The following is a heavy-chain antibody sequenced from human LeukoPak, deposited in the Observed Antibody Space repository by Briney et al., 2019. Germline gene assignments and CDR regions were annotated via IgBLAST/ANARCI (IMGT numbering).Heavy chain of an antibody. CDR1: GFTFSSYG. V-gene: IGHV3-33*01. CDR2: IWYDGSNK. J-gene: IGHJ4*02. Sequence: TGGSLRLSCAASGFTFSSYGMHWVRQAPVKGLEWVAVIWYDGSNKYYADSVKGRFTFSRDNSKNTVYLQMNSLRAEDTALYYCARDLGRGNTPFDYWGQGTLVTVSS. D-gene: IGHD3-16*01. CDR3: ARDLGRGNTPFDY.